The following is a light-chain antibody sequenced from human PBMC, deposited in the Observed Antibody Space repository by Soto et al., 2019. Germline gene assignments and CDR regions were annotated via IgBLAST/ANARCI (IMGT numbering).Light chain of an antibody. CDR3: QQYNNWPPGIT. CDR2: GAS. V-gene: IGKV3-15*01. J-gene: IGKJ5*01. Sequence: VMTQSPATRSVSPGERATLTCRSSQSVASNLAWYQQKPGQAPRRLIYGASTRATGVPARFSGSGSGTEFTLTISSLQSEDFAVYYCQQYNNWPPGITFGQGTRLEI. CDR1: QSVASN.